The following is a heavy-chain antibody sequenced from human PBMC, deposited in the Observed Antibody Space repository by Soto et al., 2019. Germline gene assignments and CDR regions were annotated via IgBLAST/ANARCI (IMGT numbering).Heavy chain of an antibody. Sequence: SLRLSCAASGFTFSSDAMSWVRQAPGKGLEWVSAISGSGGSTYYADSVKGRFTISRDNSKNTLYLQMNSLRAEDTAVYYCAKLTLGYCSSTSCPGAFDIWGQGTMVTVSS. V-gene: IGHV3-23*01. CDR3: AKLTLGYCSSTSCPGAFDI. D-gene: IGHD2-2*03. CDR1: GFTFSSDA. CDR2: ISGSGGST. J-gene: IGHJ3*02.